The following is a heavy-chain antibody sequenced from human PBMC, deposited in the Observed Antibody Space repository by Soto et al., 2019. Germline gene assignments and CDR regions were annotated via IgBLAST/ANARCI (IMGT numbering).Heavy chain of an antibody. CDR2: IYYSGST. V-gene: IGHV4-30-4*01. CDR3: DRVARLMVRGVISWFDP. Sequence: QVQLQESGPGLVKPSQTLSLTCTVSGGSISSGDYYWSWIRQPPGKGMEWIGYIYYSGSTYYNPSLQSRVTISVDTSKNQYSLQLSSVTAADTAVYYCDRVARLMVRGVISWFDPWGQGTLVTVSS. D-gene: IGHD3-10*01. CDR1: GGSISSGDYY. J-gene: IGHJ5*02.